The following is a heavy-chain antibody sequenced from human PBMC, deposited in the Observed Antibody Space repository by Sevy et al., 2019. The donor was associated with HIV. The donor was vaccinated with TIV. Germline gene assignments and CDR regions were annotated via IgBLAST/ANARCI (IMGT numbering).Heavy chain of an antibody. CDR3: AKWSELPSSPFDY. Sequence: GGSLRLSCAASGFTFSNYAMSWVRQAPGKGLQSVSAISGSGGSTYYADSVKGRFTISRDNSKNTLFLQMNSLRAEDTAVYFCAKWSELPSSPFDYWGQGTLVTVSS. D-gene: IGHD1-26*01. CDR2: ISGSGGST. V-gene: IGHV3-23*01. CDR1: GFTFSNYA. J-gene: IGHJ4*02.